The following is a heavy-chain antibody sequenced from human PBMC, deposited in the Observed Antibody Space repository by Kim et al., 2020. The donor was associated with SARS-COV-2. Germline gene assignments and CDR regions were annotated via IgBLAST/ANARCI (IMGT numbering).Heavy chain of an antibody. J-gene: IGHJ4*02. Sequence: SETLSLTCTISGGSISNYYWTWVRQPPGKGLEWIGYIYSSGTTKYNPSLKSRVTMSVDTSKNQFSLQLTSVTAADTAVYYCARDAPASSFYDFWGQWTLV. CDR2: IYSSGTT. V-gene: IGHV4-59*01. CDR3: ARDAPASSFYDF. CDR1: GGSISNYY. D-gene: IGHD1-26*01.